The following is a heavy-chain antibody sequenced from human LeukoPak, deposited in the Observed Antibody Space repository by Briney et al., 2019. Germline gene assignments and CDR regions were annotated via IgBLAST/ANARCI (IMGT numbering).Heavy chain of an antibody. CDR2: IYYSGST. V-gene: IGHV4-31*03. D-gene: IGHD6-19*01. CDR3: ARGEQWLAPIDY. Sequence: SETLSLTCTVSGGSISSGGYYWSWIRQHPGKGLQWIGYIYYSGSTYYNPSLKSRVTISVDTSKNQFSLKLSSVTAADTAVYYCARGEQWLAPIDYWGQGTLVTVSS. CDR1: GGSISSGGYY. J-gene: IGHJ4*02.